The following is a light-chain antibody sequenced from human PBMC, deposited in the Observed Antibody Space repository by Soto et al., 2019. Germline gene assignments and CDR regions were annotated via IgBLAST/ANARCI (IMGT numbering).Light chain of an antibody. V-gene: IGKV3-20*01. J-gene: IGKJ1*01. CDR1: QSVSSSY. CDR2: GAS. Sequence: EIVFTQSPGTLPLSPGERATLSCRASQSVSSSYLACYQRKPGQAPRLLIYGASSRATGSPDRVSGSGSGTDFTLTISRREPEDFAVYYCQQYGSSPPTCGQGTKVDIK. CDR3: QQYGSSPPT.